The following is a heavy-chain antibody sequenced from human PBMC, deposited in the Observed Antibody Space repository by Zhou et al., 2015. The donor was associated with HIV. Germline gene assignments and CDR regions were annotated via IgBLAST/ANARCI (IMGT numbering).Heavy chain of an antibody. D-gene: IGHD1-1*01. J-gene: IGHJ4*02. CDR1: GYTFTSLG. Sequence: QVQLVQSGAEVKKPGASVKVSCKASGYTFTSLGISWVRQAPGQGLEWMGIINPSGGSTNYAQKFQGRITMTRDTSTSTVYMELTSLRSEDTAVYHCARDWRFPWWNGGYFDYWGQGTLVTVSS. CDR2: INPSGGST. V-gene: IGHV1-46*01. CDR3: ARDWRFPWWNGGYFDY.